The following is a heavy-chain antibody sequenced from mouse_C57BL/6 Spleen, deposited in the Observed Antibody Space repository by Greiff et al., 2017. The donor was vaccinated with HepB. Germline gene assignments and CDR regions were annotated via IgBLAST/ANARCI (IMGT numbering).Heavy chain of an antibody. V-gene: IGHV1-64*01. CDR3: ARSGGYDVYAMDY. D-gene: IGHD2-2*01. J-gene: IGHJ4*01. CDR1: GYTFTSYW. Sequence: QVQLQQPGAELVEPGASVKLSCKASGYTFTSYWMHWVKQRPGQGLEWIGMIHPNSGSTNYNEKFKSKATLTVDKSSSTAYMQLSSLTSEDSAVYYCARSGGYDVYAMDYWGQGTSVTVSS. CDR2: IHPNSGST.